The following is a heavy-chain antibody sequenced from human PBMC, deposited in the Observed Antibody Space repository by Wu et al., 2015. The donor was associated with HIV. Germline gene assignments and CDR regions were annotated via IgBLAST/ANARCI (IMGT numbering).Heavy chain of an antibody. J-gene: IGHJ4*02. Sequence: QVRLEQSATEVKKPGDSVTVSCKTSGYMYILYYIYFVRQAPGQGLEWMGGIIPIFGTANYAQKFQGRVTITADESTSTAYMELSSLRSEDTAVYYCASEEYCSGGSCYPFDYWGQGTLVTVSS. V-gene: IGHV1-69*01. CDR3: ASEEYCSGGSCYPFDY. CDR1: GYMYILYY. D-gene: IGHD2-15*01. CDR2: IIPIFGTA.